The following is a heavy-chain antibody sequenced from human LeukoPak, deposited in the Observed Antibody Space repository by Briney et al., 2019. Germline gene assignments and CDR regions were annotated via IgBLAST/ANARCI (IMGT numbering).Heavy chain of an antibody. J-gene: IGHJ4*02. CDR1: GYTFTSYG. Sequence: ASVKVSCKASGYTFTSYGISWVRQAPGQGLEWMGWMNPNSGNTNYAQKLQGRVTMTTDTSTSTAYMELRSLRSDDTAVYYCARAATGPRPYYFDYWGQGTLVTVSS. V-gene: IGHV1-18*01. D-gene: IGHD1-14*01. CDR3: ARAATGPRPYYFDY. CDR2: MNPNSGNT.